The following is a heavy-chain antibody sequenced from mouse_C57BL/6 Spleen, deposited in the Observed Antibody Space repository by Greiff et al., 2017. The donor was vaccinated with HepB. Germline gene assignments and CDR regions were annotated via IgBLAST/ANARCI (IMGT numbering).Heavy chain of an antibody. D-gene: IGHD2-2*01. CDR3: ARQSGYGGGFAY. Sequence: EVQRVESGGDLVKPGGSLKLSCAASGFTFSSYGMSWVRQTPDKRLEWVATISSGGSYTYYPDSVKGRFTISRDNAKNTLYLQMSSLKSEDTAMYYCARQSGYGGGFAYWGQGTLVTVSA. V-gene: IGHV5-6*01. CDR2: ISSGGSYT. CDR1: GFTFSSYG. J-gene: IGHJ3*01.